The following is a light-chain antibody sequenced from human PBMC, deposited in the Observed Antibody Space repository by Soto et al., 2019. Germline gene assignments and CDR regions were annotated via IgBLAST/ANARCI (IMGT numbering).Light chain of an antibody. J-gene: IGKJ2*01. CDR2: KVS. V-gene: IGKV2-30*01. CDR1: QSLVDSDGSTF. CDR3: MQGTHWPYT. Sequence: DVVMTQSPLSLPVTFGQPASISCRSSQSLVDSDGSTFLNWFQQRPGQSPRRLIYKVSNRDAGVPDRFSGSGSGTDFTLKISRVEADDVGVYYCMQGTHWPYTFGQGTKLEIK.